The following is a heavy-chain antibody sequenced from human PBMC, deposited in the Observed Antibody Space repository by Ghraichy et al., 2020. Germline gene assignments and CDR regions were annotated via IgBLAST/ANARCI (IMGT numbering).Heavy chain of an antibody. V-gene: IGHV1-18*04. CDR3: AREGGGYCSGGSCYSLLYYYYGMDV. J-gene: IGHJ6*02. CDR1: GYTFTSYG. Sequence: ASVKVSCKASGYTFTSYGISWVRQAPGQGLEWMGWISAYNGNTNYAQKLQGRVTMTTDTSTSTAYMELRSLRSDDTAVYYCAREGGGYCSGGSCYSLLYYYYGMDVWGQGTTVTVSS. D-gene: IGHD2-15*01. CDR2: ISAYNGNT.